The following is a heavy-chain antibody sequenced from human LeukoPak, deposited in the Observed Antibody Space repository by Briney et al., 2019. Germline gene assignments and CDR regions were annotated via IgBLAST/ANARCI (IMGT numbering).Heavy chain of an antibody. Sequence: SETLSLTCTVSGGSISSSSYYWGWIRQPPGKGLEWIGSIYYSGSTYYNPSLKSRVTISVDTSKNQFSLKLSSVTAADTAVYYCARHYCSSTSCYPRGIADEFDYWGRGTLVTVSS. D-gene: IGHD2-2*01. CDR3: ARHYCSSTSCYPRGIADEFDY. V-gene: IGHV4-39*01. J-gene: IGHJ4*02. CDR2: IYYSGST. CDR1: GGSISSSSYY.